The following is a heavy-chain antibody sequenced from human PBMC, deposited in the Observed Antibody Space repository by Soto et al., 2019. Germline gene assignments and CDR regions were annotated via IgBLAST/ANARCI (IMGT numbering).Heavy chain of an antibody. Sequence: ASVKVSCKASGYTFTGYYMHWVRRAPGQGLEWMGWINPNSGGTNYAQKFQGRVTMTRDTSISTAYMELSRLRSDDTAVYYCARGFDYAGAFDIWGQGTMVTVSS. D-gene: IGHD4-17*01. CDR3: ARGFDYAGAFDI. CDR1: GYTFTGYY. CDR2: INPNSGGT. V-gene: IGHV1-2*02. J-gene: IGHJ3*02.